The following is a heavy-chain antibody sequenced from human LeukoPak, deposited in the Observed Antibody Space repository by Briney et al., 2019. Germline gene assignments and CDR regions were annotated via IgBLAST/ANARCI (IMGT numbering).Heavy chain of an antibody. V-gene: IGHV4-39*01. CDR3: ARHGTAVDGDYSAFDI. Sequence: SETLSLTCSVSGGSIRTRNHYWGWIRQPPGKGLEWIGSIYQSGTTYYSLALQSRLTLFIDTSSNRFSLKMTSVTAADTGVYYCARHGTAVDGDYSAFDIWGQGTMVTVSP. CDR2: IYQSGTT. CDR1: GGSIRTRNHY. J-gene: IGHJ3*02. D-gene: IGHD4-17*01.